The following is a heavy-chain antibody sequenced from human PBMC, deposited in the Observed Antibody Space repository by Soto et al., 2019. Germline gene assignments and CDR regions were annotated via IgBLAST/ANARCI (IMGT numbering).Heavy chain of an antibody. V-gene: IGHV3-23*01. J-gene: IGHJ6*02. CDR2: ISGSGGST. Sequence: PGGSLRLSCAASGFTFSSYAMSWVRQAPGKGLEWVSSISGSGGSTYYADSVKGRFTISRDNSKNTLYLQMNSLRAEDTAVYYSANIQADYYSEMDVGGQGTTVTV. CDR1: GFTFSSYA. CDR3: ANIQADYYSEMDV.